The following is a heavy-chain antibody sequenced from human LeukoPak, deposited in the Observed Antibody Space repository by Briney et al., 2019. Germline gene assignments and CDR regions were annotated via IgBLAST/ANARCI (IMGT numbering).Heavy chain of an antibody. CDR2: IKQDGSEK. D-gene: IGHD3-16*02. Sequence: GGSLRLSCAASGFTFSSYWMSWVRQAPGKGLEWVANIKQDGSEKYYVDSVKGRFTISRDNAKNSLYLQMNSLRAEDTAVYYCARDRSDYVWGSYPVWGQGTLVTVSS. CDR3: ARDRSDYVWGSYPV. J-gene: IGHJ4*02. CDR1: GFTFSSYW. V-gene: IGHV3-7*01.